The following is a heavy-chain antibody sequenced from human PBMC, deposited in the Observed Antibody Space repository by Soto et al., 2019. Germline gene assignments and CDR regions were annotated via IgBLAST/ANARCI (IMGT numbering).Heavy chain of an antibody. J-gene: IGHJ5*02. CDR3: ARGIAVADTWWYDP. Sequence: EVQLVESGGGLVKPGWSLRLSWAASGFTFSTYSMNWVRQTPGKGLEWVSSISSSSTYIYYADSVKGRFTISRDNAKNSLSLQMNSLRGEDTAVYYSARGIAVADTWWYDPWGQGTLVTVSS. CDR2: ISSSSTYI. CDR1: GFTFSTYS. V-gene: IGHV3-21*01. D-gene: IGHD6-19*01.